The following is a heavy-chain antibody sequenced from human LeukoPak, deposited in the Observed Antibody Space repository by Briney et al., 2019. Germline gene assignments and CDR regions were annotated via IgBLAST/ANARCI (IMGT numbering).Heavy chain of an antibody. D-gene: IGHD3-22*01. CDR2: FSGSGGST. J-gene: IGHJ1*01. V-gene: IGHV3-23*01. Sequence: GGSLRLSCTASGFTFSSYGMSWVRQAPGKGLEWVSSFSGSGGSTYYTGSVKGRFTISRDNSKKTLYLQMNSLRAEDTAVYYCAKDSSSGYPFQDWGQGTLVTVSS. CDR3: AKDSSSGYPFQD. CDR1: GFTFSSYG.